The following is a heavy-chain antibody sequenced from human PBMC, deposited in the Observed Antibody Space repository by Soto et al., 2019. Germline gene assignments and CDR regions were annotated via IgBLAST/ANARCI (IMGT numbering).Heavy chain of an antibody. D-gene: IGHD1-26*01. J-gene: IGHJ6*01. V-gene: IGHV4-30-2*01. CDR3: PARGPLPTAGNGAYDYYGMDV. Sequence: SGSGLVKPSQTLSLTCAVSGGSISSGGYSWSWIRQPPGKGLEWIGYIYHSGSTYYNPSLKSRVTISVDRSKNQFSLKLSSVTAADTAVYYCPARGPLPTAGNGAYDYYGMDVW. CDR1: GGSISSGGYS. CDR2: IYHSGST.